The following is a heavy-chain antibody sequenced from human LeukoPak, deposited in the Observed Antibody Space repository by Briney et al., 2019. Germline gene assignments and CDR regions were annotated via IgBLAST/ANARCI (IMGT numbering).Heavy chain of an antibody. CDR1: GYTFTSYG. Sequence: ASVKVSCKASGYTFTSYGISWVRQAPGQGLEWMGWISAYNGNTNYAQKLLGRVTMTTDTSTSTAYMELRSLRSDDTAVYYCARSPYYDSSGYSVGFDYWGQGTLVTVSS. CDR2: ISAYNGNT. CDR3: ARSPYYDSSGYSVGFDY. V-gene: IGHV1-18*01. D-gene: IGHD3-22*01. J-gene: IGHJ4*02.